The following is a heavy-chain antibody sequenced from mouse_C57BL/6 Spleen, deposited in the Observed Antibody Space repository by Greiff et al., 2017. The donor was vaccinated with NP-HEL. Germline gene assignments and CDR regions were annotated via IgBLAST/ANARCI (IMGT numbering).Heavy chain of an antibody. CDR2: IDPSDSYT. D-gene: IGHD1-1*01. V-gene: IGHV1-69*01. CDR1: GYTFTSYW. Sequence: VQLQQPGAELVMPGASVKLSCKASGYTFTSYWMHWVKQRPGQGLEWIGEIDPSDSYTNYNQKFKGKSTLTVDKSSSTAYMQLSSLTSEDSAVEYGAREDGSSYGLDAREGGGQGTSVTVSS. CDR3: AREDGSSYGLDAREG. J-gene: IGHJ4*01.